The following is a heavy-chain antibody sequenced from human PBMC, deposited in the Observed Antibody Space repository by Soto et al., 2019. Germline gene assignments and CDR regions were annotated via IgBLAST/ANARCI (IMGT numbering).Heavy chain of an antibody. CDR2: ISGSGGST. Sequence: PGGSLRLSCAASGFTFSSYAMSWVRQAPGKGLEWVSAISGSGGSTYYADSVKGRFTISRDNSKNTLYLQMNSLRAEYTAVYYCAAFPRRYFDWLPYWGQGTLVTVSS. J-gene: IGHJ4*02. CDR1: GFTFSSYA. CDR3: AAFPRRYFDWLPY. V-gene: IGHV3-23*01. D-gene: IGHD3-9*01.